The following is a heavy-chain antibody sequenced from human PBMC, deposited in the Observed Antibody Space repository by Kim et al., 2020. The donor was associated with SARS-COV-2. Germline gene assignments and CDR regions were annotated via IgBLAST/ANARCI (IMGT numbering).Heavy chain of an antibody. CDR2: INPNSGGT. CDR3: ARGSNYYGSGSSSKGPSMDV. J-gene: IGHJ6*02. Sequence: ASVKVSCKASGYTFTGYYMHWVRQAPGQGLEWMGWINPNSGGTNYAQKFQGWVTMTRDTSISTAYMELGRLRSGDTAVYYCARGSNYYGSGSSSKGPSMDVVGQGTTVTLSS. D-gene: IGHD3-10*01. V-gene: IGHV1-2*04. CDR1: GYTFTGYY.